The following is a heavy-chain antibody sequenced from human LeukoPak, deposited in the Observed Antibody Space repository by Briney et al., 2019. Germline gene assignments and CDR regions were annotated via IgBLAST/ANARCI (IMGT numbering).Heavy chain of an antibody. V-gene: IGHV4-59*08. J-gene: IGHJ3*02. CDR3: ARTYSSGAFDI. D-gene: IGHD6-25*01. CDR2: FHYSGTT. CDR1: GGSISSYY. Sequence: SETLSLTCTVSGGSISSYYWSWIRQPPGKELEWIGYFHYSGTTNYNPSLKSRVTISVDTPKNQFSLKLRFVTAADTAVYYCARTYSSGAFDIWGQGTMVTVSS.